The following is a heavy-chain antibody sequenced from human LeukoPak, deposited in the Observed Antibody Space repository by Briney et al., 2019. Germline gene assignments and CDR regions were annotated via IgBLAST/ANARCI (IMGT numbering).Heavy chain of an antibody. V-gene: IGHV4-59*01. CDR2: IYYSGST. Sequence: SETLSLTCTVSGGSISSYYWSWIRQPPGQGLEWIGYIYYSGSTNYNPSLKSRVTISVDTSKNQFSLKLSSVTAADTAVYYCARDPRNFWSGYSKDDAFDIWGQGTMVTVSS. CDR1: GGSISSYY. J-gene: IGHJ3*02. CDR3: ARDPRNFWSGYSKDDAFDI. D-gene: IGHD3-3*01.